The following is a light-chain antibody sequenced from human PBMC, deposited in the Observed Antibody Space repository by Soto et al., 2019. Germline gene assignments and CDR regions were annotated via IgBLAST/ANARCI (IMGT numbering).Light chain of an antibody. V-gene: IGLV2-23*02. Sequence: QSVLTQPASVSGSPGQSITISCTGTSSDVGSYDLVSWYQQHPDKASKLLLFEVSKRPSGVSIRFSGSKSGNTASLTISGLQPEDEADYYCCSYATPRLFGGGTKLTVL. CDR2: EVS. J-gene: IGLJ2*01. CDR1: SSDVGSYDL. CDR3: CSYATPRL.